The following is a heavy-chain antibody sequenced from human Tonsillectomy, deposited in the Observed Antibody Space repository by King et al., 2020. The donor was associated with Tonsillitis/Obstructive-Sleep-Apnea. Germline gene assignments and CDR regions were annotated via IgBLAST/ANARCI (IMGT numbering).Heavy chain of an antibody. V-gene: IGHV4-59*01. J-gene: IGHJ4*02. CDR1: GGSISSYY. Sequence: VKLQESGPGLVKPSETLSLTCTVSGGSISSYYWSWIRQPPGKGLEWIGYIYYSGSTNYNPSLKSRVTISVDTSKNQFSLKLSSVTAADTAVYYCARAWNRSSTSKGLFDYWGQGTLVTVSS. CDR3: ARAWNRSSTSKGLFDY. D-gene: IGHD2-2*01. CDR2: IYYSGST.